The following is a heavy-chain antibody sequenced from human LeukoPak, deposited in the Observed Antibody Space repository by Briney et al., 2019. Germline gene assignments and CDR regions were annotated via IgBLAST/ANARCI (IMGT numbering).Heavy chain of an antibody. D-gene: IGHD1-26*01. V-gene: IGHV3-43*02. CDR1: GFTFDDFA. CDR3: AKAGMGATLYYGMDV. Sequence: GGSLRLSCAASGFTFDDFAMHWDRQAPGKGLEWVSLISGDGGSTYYADSVKGRFTISRDNSNNSLYLQMNSLRTEDTALYYCAKAGMGATLYYGMDVWGQGTTVTVSS. J-gene: IGHJ6*02. CDR2: ISGDGGST.